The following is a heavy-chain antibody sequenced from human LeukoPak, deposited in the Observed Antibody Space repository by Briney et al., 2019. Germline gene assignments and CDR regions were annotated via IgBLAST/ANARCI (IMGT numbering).Heavy chain of an antibody. CDR2: IYTSGST. CDR3: ARDTFSGSLADY. J-gene: IGHJ4*02. D-gene: IGHD1-26*01. Sequence: SQTLSLTCTVSGGSISSGSYYWSWIRLPAGKGLEWIGRIYTSGSTNYNPSLKSRVTISVDTSKNQFSLKLSSVTAADPAVYYCARDTFSGSLADYWGQGTLVTVSS. V-gene: IGHV4-61*02. CDR1: GGSISSGSYY.